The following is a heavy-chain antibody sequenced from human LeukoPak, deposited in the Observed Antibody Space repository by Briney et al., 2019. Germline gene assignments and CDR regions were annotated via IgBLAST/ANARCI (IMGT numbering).Heavy chain of an antibody. CDR3: AKERGTSGYFDY. Sequence: GGSLRLSCAASGFTFDDYTMHWVRQAPGKGLEWVSLISWNGVTTYYADSVKGRFSFSRDNSKNSLYLQMNSLRTEDTALYYCAKERGTSGYFDYWGQGTLVTVSS. D-gene: IGHD3-10*01. CDR1: GFTFDDYT. J-gene: IGHJ4*02. V-gene: IGHV3-43*01. CDR2: ISWNGVTT.